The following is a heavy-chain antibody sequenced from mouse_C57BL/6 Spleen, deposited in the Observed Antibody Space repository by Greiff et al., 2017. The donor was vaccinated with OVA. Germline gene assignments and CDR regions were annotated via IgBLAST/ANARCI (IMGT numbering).Heavy chain of an antibody. CDR3: AREEMVTTRAWFAY. J-gene: IGHJ3*01. D-gene: IGHD2-2*01. Sequence: EVQLQQSGPELVKPGASVKMSCKASGYTFTDYNMHWVKQSHGKSLEWIGYINPNNGGTSYNQKFKGKATLTVNKSSSTAYMELRSLTSEDSAVYYCAREEMVTTRAWFAYWGQGTLVTVSA. V-gene: IGHV1-22*01. CDR1: GYTFTDYN. CDR2: INPNNGGT.